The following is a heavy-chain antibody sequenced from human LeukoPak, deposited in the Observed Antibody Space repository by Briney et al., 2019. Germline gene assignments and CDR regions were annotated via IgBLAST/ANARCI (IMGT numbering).Heavy chain of an antibody. CDR3: ARGMITFGGVVVPYYYYYMDV. CDR2: IYYSGTT. V-gene: IGHV4-39*07. D-gene: IGHD3-16*02. CDR1: GGSISSSSYY. Sequence: SETLSLTCTVSGGSISSSSYYWGWLRQPPGKGLEWIGSIYYSGTTNYNPSLKSRVTISVDTSKNQFSLKLSSVTAADTAVYYCARGMITFGGVVVPYYYYYMDVWGKGTTVTISS. J-gene: IGHJ6*03.